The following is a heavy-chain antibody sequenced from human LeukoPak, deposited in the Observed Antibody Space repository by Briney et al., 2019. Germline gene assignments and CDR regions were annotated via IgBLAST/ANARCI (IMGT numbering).Heavy chain of an antibody. V-gene: IGHV3-11*03. Sequence: GGALRLSCAASGLTYRDDYFSWGRQAPGRGLEWVSYISDDGSYANYADSVWGGFTISRENAKNSQFLQMNSVRAEGTPVYYFARTTGRGPGCHFDYWGTGTLVTVSS. D-gene: IGHD1-1*01. CDR3: ARTTGRGPGCHFDY. CDR1: GLTYRDDY. CDR2: ISDDGSYA. J-gene: IGHJ4*02.